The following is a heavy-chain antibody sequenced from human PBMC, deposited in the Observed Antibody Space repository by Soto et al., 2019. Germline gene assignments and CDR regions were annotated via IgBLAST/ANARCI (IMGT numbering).Heavy chain of an antibody. CDR2: ISCDGSNK. V-gene: IGHV3-30*18. CDR1: GFTFSSYG. J-gene: IGHJ4*02. CDR3: AKAPKYGDNDGY. D-gene: IGHD4-17*01. Sequence: GGSLRLSCAASGFTFSSYGMHWVRQAPGKGLEWVAVISCDGSNKYYADSVKGRFTISRDNSKNTLYLQMNSLRAEDTAVYYCAKAPKYGDNDGYWGQGTLVTVSS.